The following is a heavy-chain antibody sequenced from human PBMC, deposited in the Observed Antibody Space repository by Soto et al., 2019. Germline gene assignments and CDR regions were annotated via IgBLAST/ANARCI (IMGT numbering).Heavy chain of an antibody. CDR2: ISSSSSYI. CDR1: GFTFSSYS. J-gene: IGHJ5*02. Sequence: EVQLVESGGGLVKPGGSLRLSCAASGFTFSSYSMNWVRQAPGKGLEWVSSISSSSSYIYYADSVKGRFTISRDNAKNSLYRQMNSLRAEDTAVYYCARVRRSYNWFDPWGQGTLVTVSS. CDR3: ARVRRSYNWFDP. V-gene: IGHV3-21*01.